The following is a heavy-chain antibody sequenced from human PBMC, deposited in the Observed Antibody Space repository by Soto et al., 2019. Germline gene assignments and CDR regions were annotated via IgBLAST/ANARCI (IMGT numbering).Heavy chain of an antibody. V-gene: IGHV3-20*04. CDR1: GFIFDDYG. CDR3: ARAPGSSWTRGFDP. Sequence: EVQLVESGGGVVRPGGSLRLSCAASGFIFDDYGMSWVRQAPGKGLEWVSGINWNGGSTGYADSVQGRFTISRDNAKNSLDLQMNSRRAEDTAVYYWARAPGSSWTRGFDPWGQGTLVTVSS. J-gene: IGHJ5*02. CDR2: INWNGGST. D-gene: IGHD6-13*01.